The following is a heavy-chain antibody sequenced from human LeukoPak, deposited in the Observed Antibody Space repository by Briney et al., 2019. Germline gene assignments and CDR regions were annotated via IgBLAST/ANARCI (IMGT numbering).Heavy chain of an antibody. V-gene: IGHV3-7*01. D-gene: IGHD3-3*01. Sequence: PGGSLRLSCAASGFTFSSYWMSWVRQAPGKGLEWVANIKQDGSEKYYVDSVKGRFTISRDNAKNSLYLQMNSLRAEDTAVYYCARVSEYYDFWSGYSTLDYWGQGTLVTVSS. CDR3: ARVSEYYDFWSGYSTLDY. CDR2: IKQDGSEK. CDR1: GFTFSSYW. J-gene: IGHJ4*02.